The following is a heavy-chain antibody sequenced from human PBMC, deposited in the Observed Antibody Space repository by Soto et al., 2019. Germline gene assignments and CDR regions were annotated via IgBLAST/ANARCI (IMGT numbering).Heavy chain of an antibody. J-gene: IGHJ4*02. Sequence: GSLRLSCAASGFKFSIYAMSWVRQAPGKGLEWVSLISATGGGTYYADSVKGRFTISRDNSHNTLYLQVHSLTAEDTAVYYCAKDRRAGGNSAFYFDFWGQGAQVTVSS. D-gene: IGHD3-16*01. CDR3: AKDRRAGGNSAFYFDF. CDR2: ISATGGGT. V-gene: IGHV3-23*01. CDR1: GFKFSIYA.